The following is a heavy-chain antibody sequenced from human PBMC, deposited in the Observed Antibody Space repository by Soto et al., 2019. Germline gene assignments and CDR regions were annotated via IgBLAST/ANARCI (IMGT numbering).Heavy chain of an antibody. V-gene: IGHV1-24*01. CDR3: ATDLPLGYCSGGSCYSFTYYYGTDV. D-gene: IGHD2-15*01. CDR1: GYTLTELS. CDR2: FDPEDGET. Sequence: ASVKVSCKVSGYTLTELSMHWVRQAPGKGLEWMGGFDPEDGETIYAQKFQGRVTMTEDTSTDTAYMELSSLRSEDTAVYYCATDLPLGYCSGGSCYSFTYYYGTDVWGQGTTVTVSS. J-gene: IGHJ6*02.